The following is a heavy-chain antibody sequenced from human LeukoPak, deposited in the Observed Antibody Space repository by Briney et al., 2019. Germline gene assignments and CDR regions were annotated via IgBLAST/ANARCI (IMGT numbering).Heavy chain of an antibody. CDR3: ARAQSSGWPPAAIDY. CDR1: GYTFTSYG. V-gene: IGHV1-18*01. J-gene: IGHJ4*02. Sequence: GASVKVSCKASGYTFTSYGISWVRQAPGQGLEWMGWISAYNGNTNYAQKLQGRVTMTTDTSTSTAYMELRSLRSDDTAVYYCARAQSSGWPPAAIDYWGQGTLVTVSS. CDR2: ISAYNGNT. D-gene: IGHD6-19*01.